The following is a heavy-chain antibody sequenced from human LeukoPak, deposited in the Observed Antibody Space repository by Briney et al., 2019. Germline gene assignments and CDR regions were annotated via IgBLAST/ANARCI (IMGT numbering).Heavy chain of an antibody. CDR3: ARDRGIAVAPGY. CDR1: GYTFTGYY. V-gene: IGHV1-18*04. CDR2: ISAYNGNT. D-gene: IGHD6-19*01. J-gene: IGHJ4*02. Sequence: GASVKVSCKASGYTFTGYYMHWVRQAPGQGLEWMGWISAYNGNTNYAQKLQGRVTMTTDTSTSTAYMGLRSLRSDDTAVYYCARDRGIAVAPGYWGQGTLVTVSS.